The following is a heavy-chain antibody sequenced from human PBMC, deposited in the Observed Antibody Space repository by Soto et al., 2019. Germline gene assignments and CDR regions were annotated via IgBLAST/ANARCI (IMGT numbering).Heavy chain of an antibody. D-gene: IGHD3-10*01. Sequence: SETLSLTCAVYGGSFSGYYWSWIRQPPGKGLEWIGETNHSGSTNYNPSLKSRVTISVDTSKNQFSLKLSSVTAADTAVYYCASYPYYYGSGSSYWGQGTLVTVSS. V-gene: IGHV4-34*01. CDR1: GGSFSGYY. CDR3: ASYPYYYGSGSSY. J-gene: IGHJ4*02. CDR2: TNHSGST.